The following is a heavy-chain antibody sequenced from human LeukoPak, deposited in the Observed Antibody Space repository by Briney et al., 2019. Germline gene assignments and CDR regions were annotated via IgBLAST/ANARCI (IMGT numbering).Heavy chain of an antibody. V-gene: IGHV3-74*01. CDR3: ARLWNNLAP. CDR1: GFTFSSYW. CDR2: INSDGSST. D-gene: IGHD1/OR15-1a*01. J-gene: IGHJ5*02. Sequence: GGSLRLSCAASGFTFSSYWMHWVRQAPGKGLGWVSRINSDGSSTSYAASVKGRFTISRDNAKNTLYLQMNSRRAEDTAVYYCARLWNNLAPWGQGTLVTVSS.